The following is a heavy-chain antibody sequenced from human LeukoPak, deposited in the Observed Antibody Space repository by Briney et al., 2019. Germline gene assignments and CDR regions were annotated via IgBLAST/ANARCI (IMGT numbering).Heavy chain of an antibody. CDR3: ARVWGSQPY. D-gene: IGHD3-16*01. Sequence: PGGSLRLSCAASGFTVSSSYMSWVRQAPGKGLEWVSVIYSGGRTYYADSVKGRFTISRDNSKNTLYLQMNSLRVEDMAVYYCARVWGSQPYWGQGTLVTVSS. CDR2: IYSGGRT. V-gene: IGHV3-66*01. J-gene: IGHJ4*02. CDR1: GFTVSSSY.